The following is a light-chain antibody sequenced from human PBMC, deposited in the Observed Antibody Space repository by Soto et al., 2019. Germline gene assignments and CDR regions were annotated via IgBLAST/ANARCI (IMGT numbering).Light chain of an antibody. CDR2: DAL. V-gene: IGKV1-5*01. J-gene: IGKJ1*01. Sequence: DIRMTQSPSTLSASVGDRVTFTCRASESISRYLAWYQQKPGKAPRLLIYDALSLQSGVPSRFSGSGTGTEFSLTISGLQPDDSATYYCQQYNSHPWTFGQGTKVEI. CDR1: ESISRY. CDR3: QQYNSHPWT.